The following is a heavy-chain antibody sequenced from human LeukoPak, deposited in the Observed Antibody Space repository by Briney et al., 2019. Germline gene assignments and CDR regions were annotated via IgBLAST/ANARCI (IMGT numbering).Heavy chain of an antibody. J-gene: IGHJ4*02. CDR2: INTDGRIT. Sequence: GGSLRLSCVGSGFSFRYFAIHWVRQAPGKGLEYVSVINTDGRITYYADSVKGRFTIYRDNSKNTVYLQMGSLRGDDMAVYYCTRDGGSFCDFDYWGQGALVTVSS. CDR3: TRDGGSFCDFDY. CDR1: GFSFRYFA. D-gene: IGHD1-26*01. V-gene: IGHV3-64*02.